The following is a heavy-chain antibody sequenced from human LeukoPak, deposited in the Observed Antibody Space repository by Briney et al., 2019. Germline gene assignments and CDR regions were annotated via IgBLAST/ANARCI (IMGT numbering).Heavy chain of an antibody. CDR1: GGSISSYY. D-gene: IGHD3-10*01. J-gene: IGHJ4*02. CDR3: ATLGSY. CDR2: IYYSGST. V-gene: IGHV4-59*01. Sequence: SSETLSLTCTVSGGSISSYYWSWIRQPPGKGLEWIGYIYYSGSTNYNPSLKSRVTISVDTSKNQFSLKLSSVTAADTAVYYCATLGSYWGQGTLVTVSS.